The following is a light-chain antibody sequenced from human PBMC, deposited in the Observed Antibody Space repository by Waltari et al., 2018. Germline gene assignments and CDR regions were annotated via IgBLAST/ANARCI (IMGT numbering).Light chain of an antibody. CDR1: NIANRG. CDR3: QVWDGTTDHPYVV. V-gene: IGLV3-21*02. Sequence: SYVLTQPPSVSVAPGQTARITRGGSNIANRGVYWYQQKPGQAPLLVIYDESDRPSGIPDRFSGSKSGTTATLTISGVEAGDEAEYYCQVWDGTTDHPYVVFGGGTKLTVL. CDR2: DES. J-gene: IGLJ2*01.